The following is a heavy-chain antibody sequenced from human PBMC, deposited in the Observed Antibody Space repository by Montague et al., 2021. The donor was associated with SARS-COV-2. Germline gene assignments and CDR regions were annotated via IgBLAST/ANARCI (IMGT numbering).Heavy chain of an antibody. Sequence: SETLSLTCTVSGDSVSHDFWTWIRQPPGKGLEWIGYVYYGRSSSYNPSLRGRVSTAVDTSKNQFSLRLSTVTAADTAIYYCVRDPAPSGSGTFYDYWGQGTLVAVSS. CDR1: GDSVSHDF. V-gene: IGHV4-59*02. J-gene: IGHJ4*02. D-gene: IGHD1-26*01. CDR3: VRDPAPSGSGTFYDY. CDR2: VYYGRSS.